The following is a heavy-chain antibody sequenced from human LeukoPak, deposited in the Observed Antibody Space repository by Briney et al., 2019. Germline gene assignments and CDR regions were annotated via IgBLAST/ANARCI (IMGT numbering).Heavy chain of an antibody. D-gene: IGHD3-16*01. CDR3: ARGYYGGAVDS. J-gene: IGHJ4*02. CDR1: RGSINNQY. V-gene: IGHV4-4*07. CDR2: MYTNGES. Sequence: SDTLSLTCTVSRGSINNQYWSWIRQPAGKGLEWIVRMYTNGESDYNPSLKSRVTMSVDTSKSQFSLKLKSVTAADTAVYYCARGYYGGAVDSWGQGILVIVSS.